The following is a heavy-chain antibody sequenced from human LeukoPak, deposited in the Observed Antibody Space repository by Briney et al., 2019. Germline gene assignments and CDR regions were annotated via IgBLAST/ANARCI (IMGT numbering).Heavy chain of an antibody. CDR1: GYTFTSYY. Sequence: ASVKVSCKASGYTFTSYYMHWVRQAPGQGLEWMGIINPSGGSTSYAQKFQGRVTMTRDTSTSTVYMELSSLRSEDTAVYYCARMAYPYYYDSSGYFVYWGQGTLVTVSS. CDR3: ARMAYPYYYDSSGYFVY. J-gene: IGHJ4*02. V-gene: IGHV1-46*01. CDR2: INPSGGST. D-gene: IGHD3-22*01.